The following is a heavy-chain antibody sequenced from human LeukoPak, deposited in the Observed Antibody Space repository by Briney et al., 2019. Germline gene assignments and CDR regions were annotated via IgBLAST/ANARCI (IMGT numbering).Heavy chain of an antibody. V-gene: IGHV1-46*01. D-gene: IGHD1-1*01. CDR2: IRPGGDGP. J-gene: IGHJ4*02. Sequence: ASVKVSCKASGYTFTGYYMHWVRQAPGQGLEWLGIIRPGGDGPSYAQKFQGRVTMTRDMSTSTVYMELSSLTSDDTAVYYCGRDPTYRNYFDSWGQGTLVTVSS. CDR3: GRDPTYRNYFDS. CDR1: GYTFTGYY.